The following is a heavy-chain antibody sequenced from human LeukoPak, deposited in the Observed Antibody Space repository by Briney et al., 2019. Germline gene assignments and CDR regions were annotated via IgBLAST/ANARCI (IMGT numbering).Heavy chain of an antibody. CDR1: GFTVSSNY. V-gene: IGHV3-66*02. J-gene: IGHJ4*02. CDR2: IYGTGSP. CDR3: ATVVTAGTYFEY. D-gene: IGHD2-2*01. Sequence: GGSLRLSCAASGFTVSSNYMSWVRQAPGKGLDWVSVIYGTGSPYYADSVKGRFTISRDNSKNTLYLQMNSLRAEDTAVYSCATVVTAGTYFEYWGQGILVTVSS.